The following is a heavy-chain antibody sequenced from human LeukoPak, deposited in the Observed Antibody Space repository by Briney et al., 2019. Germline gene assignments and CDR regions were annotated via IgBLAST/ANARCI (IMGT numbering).Heavy chain of an antibody. CDR2: IYSGGNT. Sequence: GGSLRLSCAASGFTFSNAWMSWVRQAPGKGLEWVSVIYSGGNTDYADSVKGRFTISRDNSKNTVYLQMNTLRVEDTAVYYCSGGPAGRRYWGRGNLVTVSS. V-gene: IGHV3-53*03. J-gene: IGHJ4*02. CDR1: GFTFSNAW. CDR3: SGGPAGRRY.